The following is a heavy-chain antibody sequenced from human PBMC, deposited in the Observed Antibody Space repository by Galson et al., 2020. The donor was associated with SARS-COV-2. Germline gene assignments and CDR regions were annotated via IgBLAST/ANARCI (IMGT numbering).Heavy chain of an antibody. Sequence: SQASETLSLTCAVYGGSFSGYYWSWIRQPPGKGLEWIGEINHSGSTNYNPSLKSRVTISVDTSKNQFSLKLSSVTAADTAVYYCARGRSVVPAAILDYWGQGTLVTVSS. V-gene: IGHV4-34*01. CDR3: ARGRSVVPAAILDY. J-gene: IGHJ4*02. CDR1: GGSFSGYY. CDR2: INHSGST. D-gene: IGHD2-2*01.